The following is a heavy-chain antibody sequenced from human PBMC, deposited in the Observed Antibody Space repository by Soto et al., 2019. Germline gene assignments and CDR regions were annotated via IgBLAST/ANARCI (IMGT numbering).Heavy chain of an antibody. Sequence: PGESLKISCKGSGYSFTSYWIGWVREMPGKGLEWMGIIYPGDSDTRYSPSFQGQVTISADKSISTAYLQWSSLKASDTAMYYCARQDIVVVVAANDPFDIWGQATMVTVSS. J-gene: IGHJ3*02. CDR2: IYPGDSDT. D-gene: IGHD2-15*01. CDR3: ARQDIVVVVAANDPFDI. V-gene: IGHV5-51*01. CDR1: GYSFTSYW.